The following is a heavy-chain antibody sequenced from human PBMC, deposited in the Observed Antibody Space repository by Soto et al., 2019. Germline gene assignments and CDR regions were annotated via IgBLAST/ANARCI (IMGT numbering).Heavy chain of an antibody. J-gene: IGHJ3*02. Sequence: PSEPLSLTCAVYGGSFSGYYWSWIRQPPGKGLEWIGEINHSGSTNYNPSLKSRVTISVDTSKNQFSLKLSSVTAADTAVYYCARGRYSYGHDAFDIWGQGTMVTVSS. CDR1: GGSFSGYY. D-gene: IGHD5-18*01. CDR3: ARGRYSYGHDAFDI. CDR2: INHSGST. V-gene: IGHV4-34*01.